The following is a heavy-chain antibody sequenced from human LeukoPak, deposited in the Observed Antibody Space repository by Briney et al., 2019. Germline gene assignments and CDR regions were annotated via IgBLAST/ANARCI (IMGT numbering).Heavy chain of an antibody. J-gene: IGHJ4*02. CDR2: IYYSGST. D-gene: IGHD3-9*01. CDR3: GILRYFDWSIDY. Sequence: SETLSLTCTVSSGSISSSSYYWGWIRQPPGKGLEWIGSIYYSGSTYYNPSLKSRVTISVDTSKNQFSLKLSSVTAADTAVYYCGILRYFDWSIDYWGQGTLVTVSS. CDR1: SGSISSSSYY. V-gene: IGHV4-39*01.